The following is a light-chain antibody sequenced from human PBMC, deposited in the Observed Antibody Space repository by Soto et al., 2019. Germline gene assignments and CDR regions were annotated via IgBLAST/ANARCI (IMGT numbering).Light chain of an antibody. Sequence: QPVLTQSPSASASLGASVKLTCTLSSGHGTYAIAWHQQQPEKGPRYLMKLNSDGSHTKGDGIPDRFSGSSSGAGRYLIISSLQSEDEADYYCQTWGTGTLIFGGGTQLTVL. V-gene: IGLV4-69*01. J-gene: IGLJ2*01. CDR3: QTWGTGTLI. CDR2: LNSDGSH. CDR1: SGHGTYA.